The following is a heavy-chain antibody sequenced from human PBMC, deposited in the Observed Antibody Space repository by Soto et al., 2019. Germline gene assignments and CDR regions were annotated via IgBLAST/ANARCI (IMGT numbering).Heavy chain of an antibody. CDR1: GGSISSYY. D-gene: IGHD3-22*01. Sequence: SETLSLTCTVSGGSISSYYWSWIRQPPGKGLEWIGYIYYSGSTNYNPSLKSRVTISVDTSKNQFSLKLSSVTAADTAVYYCARDYYDSSGYYGMDVWGQGTTVTVSS. J-gene: IGHJ6*02. CDR3: ARDYYDSSGYYGMDV. V-gene: IGHV4-59*01. CDR2: IYYSGST.